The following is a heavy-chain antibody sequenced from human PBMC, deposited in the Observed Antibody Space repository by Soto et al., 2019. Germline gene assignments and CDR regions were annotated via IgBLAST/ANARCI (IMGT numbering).Heavy chain of an antibody. CDR2: IYYSGST. D-gene: IGHD2-8*01. J-gene: IGHJ4*02. Sequence: KTSETLSLTCTVSGGSISSYYWSWIRQPPGKGLEWIGYIYYSGSTNYNPSLKSRVTISVDTSKNQFSLKLSSVTAADTAVYYCATQTRYCTNGVCFPPHFDYWGQGT. CDR3: ATQTRYCTNGVCFPPHFDY. V-gene: IGHV4-59*01. CDR1: GGSISSYY.